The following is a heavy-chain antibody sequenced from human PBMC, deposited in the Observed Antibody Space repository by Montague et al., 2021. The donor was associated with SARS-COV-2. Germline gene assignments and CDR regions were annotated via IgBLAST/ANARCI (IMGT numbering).Heavy chain of an antibody. V-gene: IGHV1-18*01. CDR1: GYQFTSFG. CDR2: ISTYNGLT. Sequence: SDKVSFKASGYQFTSFGLAWVRQAPGQGPEWMGWISTYNGLTRYAQKFQGKVTMTRDTSTTTGYMELKFLIPDDTAMYYCVRAAGHDFWSDYYLNWFDPWGQGTLVTVSS. J-gene: IGHJ5*02. D-gene: IGHD3-3*01. CDR3: VRAAGHDFWSDYYLNWFDP.